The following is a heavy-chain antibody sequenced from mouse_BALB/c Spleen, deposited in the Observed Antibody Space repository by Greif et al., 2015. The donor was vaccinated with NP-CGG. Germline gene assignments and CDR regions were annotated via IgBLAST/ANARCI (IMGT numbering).Heavy chain of an antibody. V-gene: IGHV1S81*02. D-gene: IGHD2-3*01. CDR1: GYTLTSYW. Sequence: VQLQQSGAELVKPGASVKLSCKASGYTLTSYWMHWVKQRPGHGLEWIGEINPSNGRTNYNEKFKSKATLTVDTSSSTAYMPLSSLTSEDSAVYYCAIYDGYYYYAMDSWGQGTSVTVSS. CDR3: AIYDGYYYYAMDS. J-gene: IGHJ4*01. CDR2: INPSNGRT.